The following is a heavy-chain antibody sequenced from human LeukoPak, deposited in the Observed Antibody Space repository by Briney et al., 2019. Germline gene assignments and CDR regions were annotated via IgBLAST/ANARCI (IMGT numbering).Heavy chain of an antibody. CDR2: ILDDGSNK. D-gene: IGHD3-10*01. V-gene: IGHV3-33*01. CDR1: GFTFSSYG. CDR3: ARDANFGYDAFDI. J-gene: IGHJ3*02. Sequence: GGSLRLSCAASGFTFSSYGMHWVRQAPGKGLEWVAVILDDGSNKYYADSVRGRITISRDNSKNTLYLQVNSLRAEDTAVYYCARDANFGYDAFDIWGQGTMVTVSS.